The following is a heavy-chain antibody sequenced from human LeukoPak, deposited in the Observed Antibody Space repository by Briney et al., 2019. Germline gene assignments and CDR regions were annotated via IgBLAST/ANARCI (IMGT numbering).Heavy chain of an antibody. J-gene: IGHJ5*02. V-gene: IGHV3-48*03. Sequence: SGGSLRLSCAASGFTFSSYEMNWVRQAPGKGLEWVSYISSSGSTIYYADSVKGRFTISRDNSKNTLYLQMNSLRTEDTAVYYCARGSWRFDNGDSGFDPWGQGTLVTVSS. CDR2: ISSSGSTI. CDR3: ARGSWRFDNGDSGFDP. CDR1: GFTFSSYE. D-gene: IGHD4-17*01.